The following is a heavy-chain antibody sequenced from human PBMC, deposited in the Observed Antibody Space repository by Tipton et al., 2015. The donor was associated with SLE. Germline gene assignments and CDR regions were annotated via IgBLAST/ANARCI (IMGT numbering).Heavy chain of an antibody. Sequence: TLSLTCAAYGGSFSGYYWSWIRQPPGKGLEWIGEINHSGSTNYNPSLKSRVTISVDTSKNQFSLKLSSVTAADTAVYYCARVRGGSGAFDIWGQGTMVTVSS. CDR2: INHSGST. D-gene: IGHD3-10*01. V-gene: IGHV4-34*01. J-gene: IGHJ3*02. CDR1: GGSFSGYY. CDR3: ARVRGGSGAFDI.